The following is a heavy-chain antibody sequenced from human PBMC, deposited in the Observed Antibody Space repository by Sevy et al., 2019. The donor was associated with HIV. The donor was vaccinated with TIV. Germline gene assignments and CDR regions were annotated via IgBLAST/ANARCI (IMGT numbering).Heavy chain of an antibody. V-gene: IGHV4-59*13. CDR1: GGSITSYY. D-gene: IGHD3-22*01. CDR3: AKVTYYYDSRGYPNYYFDY. Sequence: SETLSLTCTVSGGSITSYYWSWIRQPPGNGLEWIGHIYNNGNTNYNPSLRGRVTISVDRSKNQFSLKLSSVTAADTAVYYCAKVTYYYDSRGYPNYYFDYWGQGTLVTVSS. CDR2: IYNNGNT. J-gene: IGHJ4*02.